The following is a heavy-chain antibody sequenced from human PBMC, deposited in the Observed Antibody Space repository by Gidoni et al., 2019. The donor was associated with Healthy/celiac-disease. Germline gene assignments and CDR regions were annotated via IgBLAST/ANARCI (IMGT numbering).Heavy chain of an antibody. J-gene: IGHJ6*02. CDR2: INHSGST. D-gene: IGHD6-13*01. V-gene: IGHV4-34*01. CDR3: ASLVAAAGTVAQGRDYYYYGMDV. Sequence: QVQLQQWGAGLLKPSETLSLTCAVYGGSFSGYYWSWIRQPPGKGLEWIGEINHSGSTNYNPSLKSRVTISVDTSKNQFSLKLSSVTAADTAVYYCASLVAAAGTVAQGRDYYYYGMDVWGQGTTVTVSS. CDR1: GGSFSGYY.